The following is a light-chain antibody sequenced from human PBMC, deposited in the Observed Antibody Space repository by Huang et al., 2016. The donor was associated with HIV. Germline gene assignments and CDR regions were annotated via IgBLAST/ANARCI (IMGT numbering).Light chain of an antibody. V-gene: IGKV1-39*01. CDR3: QGSLSIPHT. J-gene: IGKJ2*01. Sequence: DIQLTQSPSSLSASVGDRVTITCQESENIRRYLNWYQQKQGKPPKLLIHSASTLQSGVPSRFSGSGSGTDFTLTITSLQPEDFATYYCQGSLSIPHTFGQGTNLEIK. CDR1: ENIRRY. CDR2: SAS.